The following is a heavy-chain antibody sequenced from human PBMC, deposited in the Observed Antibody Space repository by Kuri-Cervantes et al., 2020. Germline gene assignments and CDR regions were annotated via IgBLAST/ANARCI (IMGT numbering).Heavy chain of an antibody. V-gene: IGHV1-2*02. CDR1: GYSFSDYY. D-gene: IGHD3-3*01. Sequence: ASVKVSCKSYGYSFSDYYMHWVRQAPGQGLEWMGWFNHVTGYSYRAQNFQGRLTMTRDTSITTDYMELRSLRPDDTAVYYCARGLRFLEWLSSEGYYGMDVWGQGTTVTVSS. CDR2: FNHVTGYS. CDR3: ARGLRFLEWLSSEGYYGMDV. J-gene: IGHJ6*02.